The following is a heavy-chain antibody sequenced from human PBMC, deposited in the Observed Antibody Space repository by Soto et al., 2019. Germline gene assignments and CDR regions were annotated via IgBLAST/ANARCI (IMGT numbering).Heavy chain of an antibody. V-gene: IGHV3-23*01. CDR1: GFTFSSYS. J-gene: IGHJ4*02. Sequence: PGGSLRLSCAASGFTFSSYSMSWVPPAPGKGVEGVSAISGSGGSTYYADSVKGRFTISRDNSKNTLYLQMNSLRAEDTAVYYCAKEHILTGYTYSGYGAGYFDYWGQGTLVTVSS. CDR3: AKEHILTGYTYSGYGAGYFDY. D-gene: IGHD3-9*01. CDR2: ISGSGGST.